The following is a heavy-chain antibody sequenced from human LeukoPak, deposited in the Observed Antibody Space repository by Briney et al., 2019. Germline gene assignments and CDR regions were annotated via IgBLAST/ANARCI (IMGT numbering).Heavy chain of an antibody. V-gene: IGHV1-8*01. CDR3: ARGRRDIVVVPAAIASRLRPSYYFDY. CDR1: GYTFTSYD. D-gene: IGHD2-2*02. CDR2: MNPNSGNT. J-gene: IGHJ4*02. Sequence: GASVKVSCKASGYTFTSYDINWVRQATGQGLEWMGWMNPNSGNTGYAQKFQGRVTMTRNTSISTAYMELSSLRSEDTAVYYCARGRRDIVVVPAAIASRLRPSYYFDYWGQGTLVTVSS.